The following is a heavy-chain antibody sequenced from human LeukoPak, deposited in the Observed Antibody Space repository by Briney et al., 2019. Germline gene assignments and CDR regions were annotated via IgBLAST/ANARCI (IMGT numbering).Heavy chain of an antibody. D-gene: IGHD4-11*01. CDR2: IYYSGST. CDR3: ARDYSNSYDY. CDR1: GGSISSYY. V-gene: IGHV4-59*01. J-gene: IGHJ4*02. Sequence: SSETLSLTCTVSGGSISSYYWSWLRQPPGKGLEWIGYIYYSGSTNYNPSLKSRVTISVDTSKNQFSLKLSSVTAADTAVYYCARDYSNSYDYWGQGTLVTVSP.